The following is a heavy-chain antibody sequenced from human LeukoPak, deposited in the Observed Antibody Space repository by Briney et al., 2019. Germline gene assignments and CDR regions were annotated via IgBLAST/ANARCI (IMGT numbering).Heavy chain of an antibody. J-gene: IGHJ4*02. CDR1: GYSFTSYW. D-gene: IGHD6-13*01. CDR2: IYPGDSDT. V-gene: IGHV5-51*01. Sequence: GESLKISCKGSGYSFTSYWIGWVRQMPGKGLEWMGIIYPGDSDTRYSPSFQGQVTISADKSISTAYLQWSSLKASDTAMYYCARRPPYSSSWYEETFFDYWGQGTLVTVSS. CDR3: ARRPPYSSSWYEETFFDY.